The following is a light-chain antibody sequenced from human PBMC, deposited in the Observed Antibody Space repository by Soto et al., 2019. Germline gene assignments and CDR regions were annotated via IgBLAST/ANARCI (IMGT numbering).Light chain of an antibody. CDR1: QSISSW. CDR2: TAA. J-gene: IGKJ4*02. CDR3: QQYNSYSGRT. Sequence: DIQMTQSPSTLSASVGDRVTITCRASQSISSWLAWYQQKPGKAPKLLIHTAATLDSGVPSRFSGSGSGTQFTLTISSLQPDDFATYYCQQYNSYSGRTFGGGTKVEIK. V-gene: IGKV1-5*03.